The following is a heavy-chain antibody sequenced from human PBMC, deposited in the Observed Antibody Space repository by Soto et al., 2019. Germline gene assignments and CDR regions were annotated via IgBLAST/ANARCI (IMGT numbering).Heavy chain of an antibody. Sequence: GASVKVSCKAAGYTLTSDGISWVRQAPGQGLEWMGWISAYNGNTNYAQKLQGRVTMTTGTSTSTAYMELRSLRPDDTAVYYCARDTSDCTNGVCCSRYFDYWGQGTLVTVPA. V-gene: IGHV1-18*04. D-gene: IGHD2-8*01. CDR3: ARDTSDCTNGVCCSRYFDY. CDR1: GYTLTSDG. J-gene: IGHJ4*02. CDR2: ISAYNGNT.